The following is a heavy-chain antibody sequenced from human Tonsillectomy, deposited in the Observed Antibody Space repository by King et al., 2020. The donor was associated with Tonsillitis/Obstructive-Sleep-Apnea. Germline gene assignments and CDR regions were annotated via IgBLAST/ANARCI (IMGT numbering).Heavy chain of an antibody. CDR1: GYTFTRYA. Sequence: QLVQSGSELKKPGASVKVSCKASGYTFTRYAMNWVRQAPGQGLEWMGWINTNTGNPTYAQGFTGRFDFSLDTSVSTANLQISSLKAEDSAVYYCARDEKIVVVGTPVPLDYWGQGTLVTVSS. CDR2: INTNTGNP. D-gene: IGHD3-22*01. CDR3: ARDEKIVVVGTPVPLDY. J-gene: IGHJ4*02. V-gene: IGHV7-4-1*02.